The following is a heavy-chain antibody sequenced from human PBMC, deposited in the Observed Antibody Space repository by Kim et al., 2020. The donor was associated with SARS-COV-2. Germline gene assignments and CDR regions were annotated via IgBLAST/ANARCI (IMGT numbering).Heavy chain of an antibody. D-gene: IGHD2-21*01. J-gene: IGHJ3*02. V-gene: IGHV4-61*02. CDR2: FYTSGST. CDR1: GGSISSSSYY. CDR3: ARDVVVATSDAFDI. Sequence: SETLSLTCTVSGGSISSSSYYWSWIRQPAGKGLEWIGRFYTSGSTNYNPSLKSRVTISVDTSKNQFSLKLSSVTAADTAVYYCARDVVVATSDAFDIWGQGTMVTVSS.